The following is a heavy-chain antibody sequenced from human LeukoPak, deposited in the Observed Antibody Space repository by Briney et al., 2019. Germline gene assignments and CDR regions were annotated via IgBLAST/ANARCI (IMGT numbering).Heavy chain of an antibody. J-gene: IGHJ6*02. V-gene: IGHV3-48*03. Sequence: GGSLRLSCAASGFTFSSYEMNWVRQAPGKGLEWVSYISSSGSTIYYADSVKGRFTISRDNAKNSLYLQMNSLRAEDTAVYYCARDSDYDLIPKHYYGMDVWGQGTTVTVSS. CDR3: ARDSDYDLIPKHYYGMDV. CDR2: ISSSGSTI. CDR1: GFTFSSYE. D-gene: IGHD3-22*01.